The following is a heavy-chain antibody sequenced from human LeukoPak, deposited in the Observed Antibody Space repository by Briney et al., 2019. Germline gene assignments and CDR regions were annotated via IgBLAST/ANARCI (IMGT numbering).Heavy chain of an antibody. CDR2: MNPNSGNT. J-gene: IGHJ6*03. CDR1: GYTFTSYD. D-gene: IGHD2-2*01. V-gene: IGHV1-8*01. CDR3: AREVRWKYQLLGNYYYYMDV. Sequence: ASVKVSCKASGYTFTSYDINWVRQATGQGLEWMGWMNPNSGNTGYAQKFQGRVTVTRNTSISTAYMELSSLRSEDTAVYYCAREVRWKYQLLGNYYYYMDVWGKGTTVTVSS.